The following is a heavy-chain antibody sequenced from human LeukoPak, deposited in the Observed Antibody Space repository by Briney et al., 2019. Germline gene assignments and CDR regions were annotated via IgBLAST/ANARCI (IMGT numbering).Heavy chain of an antibody. V-gene: IGHV3-21*01. Sequence: PGGSLRLSCAASGFSFSGHDMYWVRQAPGKGLEWVSSISFSSTYIYYADSVRGRFTISRDNAKNSLYLQMNSLRVEDTAVYYCARADCSSSTCYLRRSWFDPWGQGTLVTVSS. CDR2: ISFSSTYI. CDR1: GFSFSGHD. J-gene: IGHJ5*02. CDR3: ARADCSSSTCYLRRSWFDP. D-gene: IGHD2-2*01.